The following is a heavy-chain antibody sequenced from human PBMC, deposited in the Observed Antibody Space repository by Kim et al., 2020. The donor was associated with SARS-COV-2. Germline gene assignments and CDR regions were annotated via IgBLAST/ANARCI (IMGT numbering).Heavy chain of an antibody. V-gene: IGHV3-48*03. J-gene: IGHJ3*02. CDR2: ISSSGSTI. Sequence: GGSLRLSCAASGFTFSSYEMNWVRQAPGKGLDWVSYISSSGSTIYYADSVKGRFTISRDNAKNSLYLQMNSLRAEDTAVYYCARDKGVRYFDPDAFDIWGQGTMVTVSS. CDR1: GFTFSSYE. D-gene: IGHD3-9*01. CDR3: ARDKGVRYFDPDAFDI.